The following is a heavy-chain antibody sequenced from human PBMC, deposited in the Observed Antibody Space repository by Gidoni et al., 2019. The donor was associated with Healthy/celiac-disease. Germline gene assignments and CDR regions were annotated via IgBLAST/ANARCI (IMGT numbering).Heavy chain of an antibody. D-gene: IGHD5-18*01. Sequence: EVQLLESGGGLVQPGGSLSLSCAASGFTFSSYAMSWVRQAPGKGLEWVSAISGSGGSTYYADSVKCRFTISRYNSKNTLYLQMNSLRAEDTAVYYCAPLPDTAMALFDYWGQGTLVTVSS. J-gene: IGHJ4*02. V-gene: IGHV3-23*01. CDR3: APLPDTAMALFDY. CDR1: GFTFSSYA. CDR2: ISGSGGST.